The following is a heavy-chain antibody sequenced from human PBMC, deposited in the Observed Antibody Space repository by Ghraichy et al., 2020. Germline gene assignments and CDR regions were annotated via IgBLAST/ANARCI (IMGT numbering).Heavy chain of an antibody. D-gene: IGHD6-19*01. CDR1: GYTLTELS. V-gene: IGHV1-24*01. CDR3: ASSVAGNYYYYGMDV. Sequence: ASVKVSCKVSGYTLTELSMHWVRQAPGKGLEGMGGFDPEDGETIYAQKFQGRVTMTEDTSTDTAYMELSSLRSEDTAVYYCASSVAGNYYYYGMDVWGQGTTVTVSS. CDR2: FDPEDGET. J-gene: IGHJ6*02.